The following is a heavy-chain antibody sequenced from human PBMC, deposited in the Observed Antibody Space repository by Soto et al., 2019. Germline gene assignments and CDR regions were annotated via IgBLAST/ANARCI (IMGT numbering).Heavy chain of an antibody. V-gene: IGHV1-8*02. J-gene: IGHJ6*03. Sequence: QVQLVQSGAEVKKPGASVKVSCKASGYIFTSYNINWVRQAAGHGLEWMGWVNPDSGHTVYAQKFQGRVTMTRDTSIGTAHMELRSLTPEDTAVYYCARSAPVSNAALAYRYYMDVWGKGAAVTVSS. D-gene: IGHD4-4*01. CDR1: GYIFTSYN. CDR3: ARSAPVSNAALAYRYYMDV. CDR2: VNPDSGHT.